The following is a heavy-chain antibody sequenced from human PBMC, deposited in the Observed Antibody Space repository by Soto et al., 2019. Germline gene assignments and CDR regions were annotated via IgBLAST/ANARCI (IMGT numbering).Heavy chain of an antibody. CDR1: GYTFTDYY. J-gene: IGHJ3*02. Sequence: ASGKDCCKASGYTFTDYYMHWVRQAPGQGPEWMGWINPNMNDDTNYAQRFQGRVTMTRDTSISVAYMELRSLTSDDTAVYYCARDRGSDSRGIDPFDIWGQGTLVTVSS. CDR3: ARDRGSDSRGIDPFDI. CDR2: INPNMNDDT. V-gene: IGHV1-2*02. D-gene: IGHD3-22*01.